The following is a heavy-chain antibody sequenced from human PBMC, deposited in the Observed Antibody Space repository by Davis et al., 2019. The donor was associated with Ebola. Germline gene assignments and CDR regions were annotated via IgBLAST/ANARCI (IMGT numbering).Heavy chain of an antibody. Sequence: GESLKISCKGSGYSFTSYYIHWVRQMPGKGLEWMGRIDPSDSYTNYSPSFQGHVTISADKSLSSAYLQWSSLKASDTAMYYCARGTSLARNFDYWGQGTLVTVSS. D-gene: IGHD3-10*01. V-gene: IGHV5-10-1*01. J-gene: IGHJ4*02. CDR1: GYSFTSYY. CDR3: ARGTSLARNFDY. CDR2: IDPSDSYT.